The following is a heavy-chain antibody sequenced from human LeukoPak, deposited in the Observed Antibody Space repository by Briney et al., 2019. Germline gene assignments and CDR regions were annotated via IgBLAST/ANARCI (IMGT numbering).Heavy chain of an antibody. J-gene: IGHJ4*02. CDR2: INHSGST. Sequence: PSQTLSLTCTVSGGSISSGGYYWSWIRQPPGKGLEWIGEINHSGSTNYNPSLKSQVTISVDTSKNQFSLKLSSVTAADTAVYYCARGFGEVISIDYWGQGTLVTVSS. CDR3: ARGFGEVISIDY. CDR1: GGSISSGGYY. V-gene: IGHV4-30-2*01. D-gene: IGHD3-10*01.